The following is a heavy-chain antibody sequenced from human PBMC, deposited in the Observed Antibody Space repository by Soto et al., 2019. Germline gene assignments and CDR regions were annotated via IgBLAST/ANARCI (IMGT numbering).Heavy chain of an antibody. CDR1: GGTFSSYA. J-gene: IGHJ1*01. V-gene: IGHV1-69*13. D-gene: IGHD3-22*01. CDR2: IIPIFGTA. Sequence: SVKVCCKASGGTFSSYAIRWVRQAPGQGLEWMGGIIPIFGTANYAQKFQGRVTITADESTSTAYMELSSLRSEDTAVYYCARDNYYDSSGYPEYFQHWGQGTLVTVSS. CDR3: ARDNYYDSSGYPEYFQH.